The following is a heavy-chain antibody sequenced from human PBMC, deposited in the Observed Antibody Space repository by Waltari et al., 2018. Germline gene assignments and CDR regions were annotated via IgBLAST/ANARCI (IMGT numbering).Heavy chain of an antibody. J-gene: IGHJ4*02. CDR3: ARHGPNMSRRGYSGYFDY. CDR2: IYYSGST. D-gene: IGHD5-12*01. CDR1: GGSISSSSYY. V-gene: IGHV4-39*01. Sequence: QLQLQESGPGLVKPSETLSLTCTVSGGSISSSSYYWGWIRQPPGKGLEWIGSIYYSGSTYTNPSLKSRVTISVDTSKNQFSLKLSSVTAADTAVYYCARHGPNMSRRGYSGYFDYWGQGTLVTVSS.